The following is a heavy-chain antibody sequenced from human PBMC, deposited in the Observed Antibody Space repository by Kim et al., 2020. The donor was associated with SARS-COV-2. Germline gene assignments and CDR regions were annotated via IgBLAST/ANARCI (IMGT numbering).Heavy chain of an antibody. CDR2: IIPIFGTA. Sequence: SVKVSCKASGGTFSSYAISWVRQAPGQGLEWMGGIIPIFGTANYAQKFQGRVTITADESTSTAYMELSSLRSEDTAVYYCASVVGEWELRPPDAFDIWGQGTMVTVSS. J-gene: IGHJ3*02. D-gene: IGHD1-26*01. V-gene: IGHV1-69*13. CDR3: ASVVGEWELRPPDAFDI. CDR1: GGTFSSYA.